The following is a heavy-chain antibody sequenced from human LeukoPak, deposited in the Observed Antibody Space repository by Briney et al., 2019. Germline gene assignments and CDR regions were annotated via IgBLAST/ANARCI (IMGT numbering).Heavy chain of an antibody. CDR3: AHRLRYYYGSGSSYHDAFDI. V-gene: IGHV2-5*08. Sequence: TLSLTCTVSGGSISSYYWSWIRQPPGKALEWLALIYWDDDKRYSPSLKSRLTITKDTSKNQVVLTMTNMDPVDTATYYCAHRLRYYYGSGSSYHDAFDIWGQGTMVTVSS. J-gene: IGHJ3*02. D-gene: IGHD3-10*01. CDR2: IYWDDDK. CDR1: GGSISSYYW.